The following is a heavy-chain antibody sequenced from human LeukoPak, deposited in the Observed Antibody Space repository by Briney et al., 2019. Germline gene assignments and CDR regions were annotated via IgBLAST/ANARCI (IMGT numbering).Heavy chain of an antibody. CDR3: ATDSNDYGDDVGSFDI. J-gene: IGHJ3*02. Sequence: SSETLSLTCTVSGGFVSSYYWSWIRQAPGKGLEWIGYIFYTGNTNYNPSLKSRLTISVDTSKNQVSLNLRSVTAADTAIYYCATDSNDYGDDVGSFDIWGQGTMVTVSS. CDR2: IFYTGNT. V-gene: IGHV4-59*02. D-gene: IGHD4-17*01. CDR1: GGFVSSYY.